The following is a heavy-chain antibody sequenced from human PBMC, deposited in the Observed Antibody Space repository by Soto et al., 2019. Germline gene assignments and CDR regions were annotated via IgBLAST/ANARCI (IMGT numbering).Heavy chain of an antibody. Sequence: GESLKISCKGSGYSFGMFWIGWVHQTSGKGLEYMGIIYPGDSDTKYNPSFQGQVTMSVDKSINTAYLQWRSLKASDTAIYYCVRHAFTMDRGPFDPWGQGTQVTVPQ. CDR2: IYPGDSDT. V-gene: IGHV5-51*07. J-gene: IGHJ5*02. D-gene: IGHD2-2*03. CDR3: VRHAFTMDRGPFDP. CDR1: GYSFGMFW.